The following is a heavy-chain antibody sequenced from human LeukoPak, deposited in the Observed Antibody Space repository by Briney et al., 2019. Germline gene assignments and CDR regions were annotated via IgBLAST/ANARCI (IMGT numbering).Heavy chain of an antibody. V-gene: IGHV1-2*02. CDR1: GYTFTGYY. J-gene: IGHJ4*02. D-gene: IGHD1-26*01. Sequence: ASVKVSCNASGYTFTGYYMHWVRQAPGQGLEWMGWINPNSGGTNYAQKFQGRVTMTRDTSISTAYMELSRLRSDDTAVYYCATEDPGATQPSDYWGQGTLVTVSS. CDR3: ATEDPGATQPSDY. CDR2: INPNSGGT.